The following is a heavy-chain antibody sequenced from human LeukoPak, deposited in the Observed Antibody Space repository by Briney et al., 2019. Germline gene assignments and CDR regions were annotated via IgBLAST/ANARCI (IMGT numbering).Heavy chain of an antibody. CDR1: GFTFSNYA. J-gene: IGHJ5*02. CDR3: AKELPIAARSPIWFDP. V-gene: IGHV3-23*01. D-gene: IGHD6-6*01. CDR2: ISGSGGST. Sequence: GGSLRPSCAASGFTFSNYAMSWVRQAPGKGLEWVSAISGSGGSTYYADSVKGRFTISRDNSKNTLYLQMNSLRAEDTAVYYCAKELPIAARSPIWFDPWGQGTLVTVSS.